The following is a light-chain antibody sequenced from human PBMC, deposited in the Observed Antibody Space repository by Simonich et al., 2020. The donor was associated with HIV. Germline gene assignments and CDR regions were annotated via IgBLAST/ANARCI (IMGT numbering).Light chain of an antibody. V-gene: IGKV4-1*01. CDR1: PSVLYSSNNKNY. J-gene: IGKJ1*01. CDR2: WAS. Sequence: DIVMTQSPDSLAVSLGERATVNCRSSPSVLYSSNNKNYLDWYQQKPGQPPKLTIYWASTLESGVPDRFSASGSGTYFTLTISSLQAEDVAIYSCQQYYTTPPTFGQGTKVEIK. CDR3: QQYYTTPPT.